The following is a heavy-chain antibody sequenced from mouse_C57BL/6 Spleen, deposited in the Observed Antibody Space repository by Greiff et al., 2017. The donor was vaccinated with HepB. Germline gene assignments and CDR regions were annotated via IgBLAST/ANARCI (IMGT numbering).Heavy chain of an antibody. Sequence: EVQGVESGGGLVKPGGSLKLSCAASGFTFSSYAMSWVRQTPEKRLEWVATISDGGSYTYYPDNVKGRFTISRYNAKNNLYLQMSHLKSEDTAMYYCARVGDDYDGYFDYWGQGTTRTVSS. CDR3: ARVGDDYDGYFDY. J-gene: IGHJ2*01. V-gene: IGHV5-4*01. CDR1: GFTFSSYA. D-gene: IGHD2-4*01. CDR2: ISDGGSYT.